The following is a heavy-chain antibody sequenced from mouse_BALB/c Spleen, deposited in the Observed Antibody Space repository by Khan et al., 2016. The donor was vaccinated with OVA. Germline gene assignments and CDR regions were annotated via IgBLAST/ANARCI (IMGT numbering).Heavy chain of an antibody. D-gene: IGHD2-14*01. CDR1: GFSLSRYN. Sequence: QMQLEESGPGLVAPSQSLSITCTVSGFSLSRYNIHWVRQPPGKGLEWLGMIWGGGGTDYNSTLKSRLSISKDNSTSQVFLKMNSMQTDDTAMYYCARAYYRYDCYYAMDYWGQGTSVTVSS. CDR3: ARAYYRYDCYYAMDY. V-gene: IGHV2-6-4*01. J-gene: IGHJ4*01. CDR2: IWGGGGT.